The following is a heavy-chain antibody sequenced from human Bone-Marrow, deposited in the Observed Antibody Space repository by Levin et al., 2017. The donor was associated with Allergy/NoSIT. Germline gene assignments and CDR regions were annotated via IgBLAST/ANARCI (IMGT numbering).Heavy chain of an antibody. CDR1: GFTFSSYS. CDR3: ARDWARYNWNHEYFDY. Sequence: PGGSLRLSCAASGFTFSSYSMNWVRQAPGKGLEWVSYISSSSSTIYYADSVKGRFTISRDNAKNSLYLQMNSLRAEDTAVYYCARDWARYNWNHEYFDYWGQGTLVTVSS. J-gene: IGHJ4*02. D-gene: IGHD1-20*01. CDR2: ISSSSSTI. V-gene: IGHV3-48*01.